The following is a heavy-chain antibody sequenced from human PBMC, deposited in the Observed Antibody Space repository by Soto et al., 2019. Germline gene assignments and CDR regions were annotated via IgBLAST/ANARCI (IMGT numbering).Heavy chain of an antibody. CDR3: TREAGY. CDR1: GGYVSSGGFY. Sequence: QVRLQESGPGLVKPSQTLSLTCTVSGGYVSSGGFYWNWIRQHPGKGLEWIGYMYNDGRTEYNPSLKSRVSISVDTHKNQFSLKVMSVTVADTAVYYCTREAGYWGQGILVTVSS. J-gene: IGHJ4*02. D-gene: IGHD6-25*01. CDR2: MYNDGRT. V-gene: IGHV4-31*03.